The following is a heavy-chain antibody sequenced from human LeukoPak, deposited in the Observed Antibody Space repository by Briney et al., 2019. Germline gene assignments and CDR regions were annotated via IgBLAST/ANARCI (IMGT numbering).Heavy chain of an antibody. J-gene: IGHJ4*02. CDR3: ATSRDLFNFDY. CDR1: GYTLTERS. CDR2: FDPADGDT. D-gene: IGHD3-10*01. Sequence: ASMKVSRKVSGYTLTERSMHWVRQSPGKGLEWMGGFDPADGDTVYAQHLEGRVTMTLDTSTDTAYVELSGLRSEDTAVYYCATSRDLFNFDYWGQGTLVIVSS. V-gene: IGHV1-24*01.